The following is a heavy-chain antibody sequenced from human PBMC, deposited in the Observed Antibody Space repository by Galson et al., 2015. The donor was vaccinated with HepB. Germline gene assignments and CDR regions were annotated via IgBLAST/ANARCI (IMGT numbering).Heavy chain of an antibody. J-gene: IGHJ4*02. CDR3: ARYSGSGWYSFDY. V-gene: IGHV5-51*03. D-gene: IGHD6-19*01. CDR2: IFPGDSDT. CDR1: GYSFSNYW. Sequence: QSGAEVKNPGESLKISCKGSGYSFSNYWIGWVRQMPGKGLEWMGIIFPGDSDTRYTPSFQGQVTISADKSISTAYLQWSVLKASDTAIYYCARYSGSGWYSFDYWGQGTSVTASS.